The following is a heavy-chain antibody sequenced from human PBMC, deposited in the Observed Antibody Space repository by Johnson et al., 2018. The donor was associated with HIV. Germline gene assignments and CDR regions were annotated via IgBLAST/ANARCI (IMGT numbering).Heavy chain of an antibody. V-gene: IGHV3-73*01. CDR3: TRTDDTYNYDISGFVDAFDI. CDR2: IRSETYSYAT. D-gene: IGHD3-22*01. Sequence: VQLVESGGGLVQPDGSLKLSCAASGFTVSGSAMHWVRQTSGQGLEWVGRIRSETYSYATAYAASVKGRFTISRDDSQKTAYLQMNSLKSEDTAVYFCTRTDDTYNYDISGFVDAFDIWGQGTMVTVSS. J-gene: IGHJ3*02. CDR1: GFTVSGSA.